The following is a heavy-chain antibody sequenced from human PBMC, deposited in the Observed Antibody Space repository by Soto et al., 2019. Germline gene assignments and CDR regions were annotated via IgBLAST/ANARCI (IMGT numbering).Heavy chain of an antibody. CDR2: ISYDGSNK. Sequence: GGSLRLSCAASGFTFSSHGMHWVRQAPGKGLEWVAVISYDGSNKYYADSVKGRFTISRDNSKNTLYLQMNSLRAEDTAVYYCAKDFGPDGDSYLDYWGQGTLVT. D-gene: IGHD4-17*01. CDR1: GFTFSSHG. CDR3: AKDFGPDGDSYLDY. J-gene: IGHJ4*02. V-gene: IGHV3-30*18.